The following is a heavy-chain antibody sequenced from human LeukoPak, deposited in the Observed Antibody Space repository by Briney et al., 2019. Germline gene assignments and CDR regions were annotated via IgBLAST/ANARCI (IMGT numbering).Heavy chain of an antibody. CDR1: GYTFTNYA. CDR3: ARAPSHRQLVLAD. CDR2: IIPILGIA. Sequence: SVKVSCKASGYTFTNYAISWVRQAPGQGLEWMGRIIPILGIANYAQKFQGRVTITADKSTSTAYMELSSLRSEDTAVYYCARAPSHRQLVLADWGQGTLVTVSS. D-gene: IGHD6-6*01. J-gene: IGHJ4*02. V-gene: IGHV1-69*04.